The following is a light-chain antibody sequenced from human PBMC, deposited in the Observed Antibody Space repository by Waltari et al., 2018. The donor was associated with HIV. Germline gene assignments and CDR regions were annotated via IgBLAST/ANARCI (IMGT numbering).Light chain of an antibody. Sequence: DIHMTQSPSSLSASIGDTITISCRAGQGISNYLAWFQMNPGKAPKSLIYGASRLHNGVPSRFSGSGSVTDFTLTINSLQPEDFATYYCQQYKTYPRTFGHGTKVE. CDR2: GAS. V-gene: IGKV1-16*01. CDR3: QQYKTYPRT. J-gene: IGKJ1*01. CDR1: QGISNY.